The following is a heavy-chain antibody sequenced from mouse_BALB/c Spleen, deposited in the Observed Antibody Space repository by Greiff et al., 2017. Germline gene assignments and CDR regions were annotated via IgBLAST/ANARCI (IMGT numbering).Heavy chain of an antibody. CDR1: GISITTGNYR. D-gene: IGHD2-2*01. CDR3: ARDGYGYAMDY. Sequence: EVKLVESGPGLVKPSQTVSLTCTVTGISITTGNYRWSWIRQFPGNKLEWIGYIYYSGTITYNPSLTSRTTITRDTSKNQFFLEMNSLTAEDTATYYCARDGYGYAMDYWGQGTSVTVSS. CDR2: IYYSGTI. V-gene: IGHV3-5*02. J-gene: IGHJ4*01.